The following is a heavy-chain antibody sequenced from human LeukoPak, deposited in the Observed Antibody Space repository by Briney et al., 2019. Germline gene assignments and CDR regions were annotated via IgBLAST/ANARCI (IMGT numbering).Heavy chain of an antibody. J-gene: IGHJ4*02. CDR2: INTDGSYT. CDR3: TRSWNYVLDY. CDR1: GFTFSSYW. Sequence: GGSLRLSCAASGFTFSSYWMHWGRQAPGKGLVWVSRINTDGSYTDYADSVKGRFSISRDNAMNTLYLQLNSLRAEDTAVYYCTRSWNYVLDYWGQGTLVTVSS. V-gene: IGHV3-74*01. D-gene: IGHD1-7*01.